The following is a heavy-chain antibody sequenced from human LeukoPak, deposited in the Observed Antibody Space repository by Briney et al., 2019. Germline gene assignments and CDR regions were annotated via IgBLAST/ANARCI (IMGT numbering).Heavy chain of an antibody. CDR2: INSDGSWT. Sequence: SGGSLRLSCAASGNYWMHWVRQAPGKGLVWVSHINSDGSWTGYADSVKGRFTISKDNAKNTVYLQMNSLRAEDTAVYYCAKDPKDYDFWSGYYFDYWGQGTLVTVSS. J-gene: IGHJ4*02. CDR1: GNYW. CDR3: AKDPKDYDFWSGYYFDY. D-gene: IGHD3-3*01. V-gene: IGHV3-74*01.